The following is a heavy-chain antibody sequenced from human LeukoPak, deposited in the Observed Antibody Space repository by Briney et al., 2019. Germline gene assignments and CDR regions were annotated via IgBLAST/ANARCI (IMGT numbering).Heavy chain of an antibody. D-gene: IGHD3-22*01. CDR1: DFSVNNNY. V-gene: IGHV3-66*03. CDR3: ARELRGLHWFDP. Sequence: GGSLRLSCAASDFSVNNNYVDWVRQAPGKGLEWVSSMDNFGIKTYAGSVQGRFTVSRDRARDIVFLQMNSLRVEDTAVYYCARELRGLHWFDPWGQGTLVTVSS. CDR2: MDNFGIK. J-gene: IGHJ5*02.